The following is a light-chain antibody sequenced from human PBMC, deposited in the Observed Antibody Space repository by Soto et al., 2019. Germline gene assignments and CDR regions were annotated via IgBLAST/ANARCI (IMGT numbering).Light chain of an antibody. Sequence: EIVLTQSPATLSLSPGERATLSCRASQSVSSYLAWYQHKAGQTPRLLIYDASNRATGIPARFSGSGSGTDFTLTTSSLEPEDFAVYYCQQRSNWPPLTFGGGTKVEIK. CDR1: QSVSSY. CDR2: DAS. J-gene: IGKJ4*01. CDR3: QQRSNWPPLT. V-gene: IGKV3-11*01.